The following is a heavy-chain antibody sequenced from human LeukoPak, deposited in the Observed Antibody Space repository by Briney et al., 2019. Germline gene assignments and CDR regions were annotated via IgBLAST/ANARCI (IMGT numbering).Heavy chain of an antibody. CDR2: INHSGST. Sequence: SETLSLTCAVYGGSFSGYYWSWIRQPPGKGLEWIGEINHSGSTNYSPSLKSRVTISVDTSKNQFSLKLSSVTAADTAVYYCARGGRGDYRNEYYFDYWGQGTLVTVSS. CDR3: ARGGRGDYRNEYYFDY. D-gene: IGHD4-11*01. CDR1: GGSFSGYY. J-gene: IGHJ4*02. V-gene: IGHV4-34*01.